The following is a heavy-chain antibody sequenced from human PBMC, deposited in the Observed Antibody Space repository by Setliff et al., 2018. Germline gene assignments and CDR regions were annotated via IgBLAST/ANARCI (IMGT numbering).Heavy chain of an antibody. CDR3: AREGVDTRSSTDYRYYIDV. CDR2: INPNSGGT. J-gene: IGHJ6*03. CDR1: GYTFTGYY. V-gene: IGHV1-2*02. D-gene: IGHD5-18*01. Sequence: ASVKVSCKASGYTFTGYYIHWVRQAPGQGLEYMGWINPNSGGTNYAPKFQGRVTMTRDTSISTVYMEVSRLRSDDTAVYFCAREGVDTRSSTDYRYYIDVWGKGTTVTVSS.